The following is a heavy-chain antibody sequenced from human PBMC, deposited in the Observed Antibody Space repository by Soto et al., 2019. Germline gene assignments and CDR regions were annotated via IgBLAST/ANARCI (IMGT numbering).Heavy chain of an antibody. CDR1: GGTFSSYA. J-gene: IGHJ6*02. Sequence: GASVKVSCKASGGTFSSYAISWVRQAPGQGLEWMGGIIPIFGTANYAQKFQGRVAITADESTSTAYMELSSLRSEDTAVYYCASLSSSSHYYYGMDVWGQGTTVTVSS. D-gene: IGHD6-6*01. CDR2: IIPIFGTA. CDR3: ASLSSSSHYYYGMDV. V-gene: IGHV1-69*13.